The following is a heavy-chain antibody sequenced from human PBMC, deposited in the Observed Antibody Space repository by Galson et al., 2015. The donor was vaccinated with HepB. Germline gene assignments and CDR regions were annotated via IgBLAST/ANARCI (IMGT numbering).Heavy chain of an antibody. D-gene: IGHD3-22*01. CDR3: AREYYYDSSGYWGWFDP. V-gene: IGHV1-69*13. CDR2: IIPIFGTA. J-gene: IGHJ5*02. CDR1: GGTFSSYA. Sequence: SVKVSCKASGGTFSSYAISWVRQAPGQGLEWMGGIIPIFGTANYAQKFQGRVTITADESTSTAYMELSSLRSEDTAVYYCAREYYYDSSGYWGWFDPWGQGTLVTVSS.